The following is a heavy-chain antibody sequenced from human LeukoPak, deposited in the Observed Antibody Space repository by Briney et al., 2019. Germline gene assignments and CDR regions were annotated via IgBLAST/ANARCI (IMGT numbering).Heavy chain of an antibody. CDR3: AKSSNYDFWSGYLEPFDY. D-gene: IGHD3-3*01. CDR1: GFTFSSYA. J-gene: IGHJ4*02. V-gene: IGHV3-23*01. CDR2: ISGSGGST. Sequence: GGSLRLSCAASGFTFSSYAMRWVRQAPGKGLEWVSAISGSGGSTYYADSVKGRFTISRDNSKNTLYLQMNSLRAEDTAVYYCAKSSNYDFWSGYLEPFDYWGQGTLVTVSS.